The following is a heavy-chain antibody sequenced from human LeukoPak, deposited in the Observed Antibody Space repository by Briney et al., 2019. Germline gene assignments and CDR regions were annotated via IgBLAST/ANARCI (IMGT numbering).Heavy chain of an antibody. CDR2: IKSKTDGGTT. Sequence: GGSLRLSCAASGFTFSTYAMSWVRQAPGKGLEWVGRIKSKTDGGTTDYAAPVKGRFTISRDDSKNTLYLQMNSLKTEDTAVYYCTTDLGGYAPYYXXXXXVXXXXTXVTIS. CDR1: GFTFSTYA. V-gene: IGHV3-15*01. J-gene: IGHJ6*03. D-gene: IGHD5-12*01. CDR3: TTDLGGYAPYYXXXXXV.